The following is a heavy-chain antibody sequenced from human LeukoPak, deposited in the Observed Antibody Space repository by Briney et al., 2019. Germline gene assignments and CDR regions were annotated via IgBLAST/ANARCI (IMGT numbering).Heavy chain of an antibody. D-gene: IGHD2-21*02. J-gene: IGHJ3*02. CDR3: ATDQGYCGGDCRDAFDI. V-gene: IGHV1-18*01. Sequence: GASLKLSCTASGYTFTSYGISWVRQAPGQGLEWMGCISAYNGNTNYAQTLQGRVTITTDKSTRTAYMELRSLRSDDTAVYYCATDQGYCGGDCRDAFDIWGQGTMVTVSS. CDR2: ISAYNGNT. CDR1: GYTFTSYG.